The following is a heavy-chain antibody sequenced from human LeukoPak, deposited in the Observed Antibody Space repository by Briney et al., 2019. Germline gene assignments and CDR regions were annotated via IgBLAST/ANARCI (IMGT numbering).Heavy chain of an antibody. Sequence: SQTLSLTCAISGDSVSSNSAAWNWIRQSPSRGLEWLGRTYYRSKWYNDYAVSVKSRITINPDTFKNQFSLQLNSVTPEDTAAYYCARAEDYYGSGSYYWFDPWGQGTLVTVSS. CDR3: ARAEDYYGSGSYYWFDP. V-gene: IGHV6-1*01. J-gene: IGHJ5*02. D-gene: IGHD3-10*01. CDR1: GDSVSSNSAA. CDR2: TYYRSKWYN.